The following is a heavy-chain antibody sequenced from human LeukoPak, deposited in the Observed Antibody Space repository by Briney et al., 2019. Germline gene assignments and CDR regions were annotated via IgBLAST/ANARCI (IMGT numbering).Heavy chain of an antibody. V-gene: IGHV3-9*01. CDR2: ISWNSGSI. CDR1: GFTFDDYA. CDR3: ARLVGYCSSTSCLGHYYYMDV. J-gene: IGHJ6*03. D-gene: IGHD2-2*01. Sequence: GGSLRLSCAASGFTFDDYAMHWVRQAPGKGLEWVSGISWNSGSIGYADSVKGRFTISRDNAKNSLYLQMNSLKASDTAMYYCARLVGYCSSTSCLGHYYYMDVWGKGTTVTVSS.